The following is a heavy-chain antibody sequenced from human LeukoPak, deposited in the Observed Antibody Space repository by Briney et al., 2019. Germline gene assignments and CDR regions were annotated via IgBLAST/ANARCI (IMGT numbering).Heavy chain of an antibody. CDR1: DGSISSYY. V-gene: IGHV4-59*01. CDR3: ARVRKGYSYVFWFDP. J-gene: IGHJ5*02. D-gene: IGHD5-18*01. Sequence: SETLSLTCTVSDGSISSYYWSWIRQPPGKGLEWIGYIYYSGSTNYNPSLKSRVTISEDTSKNQFSLKLSSVTAADTAVYYCARVRKGYSYVFWFDPWGQGTLVTVSS. CDR2: IYYSGST.